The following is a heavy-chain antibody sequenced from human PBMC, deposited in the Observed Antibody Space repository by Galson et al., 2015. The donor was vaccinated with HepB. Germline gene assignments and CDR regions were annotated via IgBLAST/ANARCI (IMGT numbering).Heavy chain of an antibody. CDR2: ISPNSGGT. V-gene: IGHV1-2*02. CDR1: GYTFTGYY. CDR3: ARDSRYSSSHYYMDV. D-gene: IGHD6-13*01. J-gene: IGHJ6*03. Sequence: SVKVSCKASGYTFTGYYMHWVRQAPGQGLEWMGWISPNSGGTNYAQKFQGRVTMTRDTSISTAYMELSRLRSDDTAVYYCARDSRYSSSHYYMDVWGKGTTVTVSS.